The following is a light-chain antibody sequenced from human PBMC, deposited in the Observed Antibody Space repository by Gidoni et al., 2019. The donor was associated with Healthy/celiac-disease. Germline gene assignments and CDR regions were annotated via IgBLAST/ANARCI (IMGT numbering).Light chain of an antibody. CDR1: QRLLHSNGYNY. CDR2: LVS. V-gene: IGKV2-28*01. CDR3: MQALQTPLT. Sequence: DIVMTQSPLSMPVTLGEPASISCRSSQRLLHSNGYNYLDWYLQTPGQSPQLLIYLVSNRASGVPDRFSGSGSGTDFTLKISRVEAEDVGVYYCMQALQTPLTFGGGTKVEIK. J-gene: IGKJ4*01.